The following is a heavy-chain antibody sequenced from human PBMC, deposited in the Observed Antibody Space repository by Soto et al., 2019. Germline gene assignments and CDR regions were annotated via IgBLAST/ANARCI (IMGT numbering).Heavy chain of an antibody. CDR1: GFTFSSYS. CDR2: ISSSSSYI. CDR3: ARESGRSDAFDI. J-gene: IGHJ3*02. V-gene: IGHV3-21*01. Sequence: KPGGSLRLSCAASGFTFSSYSMNWVRQAPGKGLEWVSSISSSSSYIYYADSVKGRFTISRDNAKNSLYLQMNSLRAEDTAVYYCARESGRSDAFDIRGQGTMVTVSS.